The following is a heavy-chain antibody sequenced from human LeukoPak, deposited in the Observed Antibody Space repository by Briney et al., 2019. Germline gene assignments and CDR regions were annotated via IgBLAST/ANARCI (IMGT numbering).Heavy chain of an antibody. CDR2: ISAYNGNT. CDR1: GYTFASFG. J-gene: IGHJ6*02. Sequence: ASVKVSCKASGYTFASFGISWVRQAPGQGVEWMGWISAYNGNTNYAQNLQGRVTLTTDTSTSTAYMELRSLRSDDTAVYYCARDIVMVVGSFYYGMDFWDQGTTVTVSS. V-gene: IGHV1-18*01. CDR3: ARDIVMVVGSFYYGMDF. D-gene: IGHD2-21*01.